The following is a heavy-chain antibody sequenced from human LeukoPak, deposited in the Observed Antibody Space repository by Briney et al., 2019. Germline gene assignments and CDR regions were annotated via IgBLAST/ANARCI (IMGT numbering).Heavy chain of an antibody. D-gene: IGHD6-13*01. Sequence: ASVKVSCKASGYTFTSYDINWVRQATGQGLEWMGWMNPNSGNTGYAQKFQGRVTMTRNTSISTAYMELSSLRSEDTAVYYCARDRIATAVLDYWGQGTLVTVSS. V-gene: IGHV1-8*01. J-gene: IGHJ4*02. CDR2: MNPNSGNT. CDR1: GYTFTSYD. CDR3: ARDRIATAVLDY.